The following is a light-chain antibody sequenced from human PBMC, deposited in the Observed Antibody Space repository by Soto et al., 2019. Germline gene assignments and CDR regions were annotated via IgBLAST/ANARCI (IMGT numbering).Light chain of an antibody. V-gene: IGKV1-5*03. Sequence: DIHMTQSASTLSGSVGYRFTLTCRASQTISSWLAWYQQKPGKAPKLLIYKASTLKSGVPSRFRGSGSGTEFTLTISSLQPDDFETYYCQHYNSYSEAFGQGTKVDIK. CDR2: KAS. CDR1: QTISSW. J-gene: IGKJ1*01. CDR3: QHYNSYSEA.